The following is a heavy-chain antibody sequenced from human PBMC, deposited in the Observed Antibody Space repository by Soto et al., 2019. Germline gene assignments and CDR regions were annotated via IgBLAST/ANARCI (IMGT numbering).Heavy chain of an antibody. Sequence: ASVKVSCKASGYTFTNHWMHWVRRAPGQGLEWMGIISPTGSSTFYAQKFQGRLTMTRDTSTSTDYMELSSLRSDNTAVSFCARDNSGAGAGSSWLDPSGQGRLITVYS. J-gene: IGHJ5*02. CDR1: GYTFTNHW. D-gene: IGHD1-26*01. CDR3: ARDNSGAGAGSSWLDP. CDR2: ISPTGSST. V-gene: IGHV1-46*01.